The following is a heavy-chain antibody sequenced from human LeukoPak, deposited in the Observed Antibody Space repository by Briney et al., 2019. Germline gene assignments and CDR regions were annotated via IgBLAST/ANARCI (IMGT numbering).Heavy chain of an antibody. J-gene: IGHJ4*02. D-gene: IGHD2-8*01. CDR2: IYSGGGT. CDR1: GLSVSSTY. Sequence: GGSLRLSCAASGLSVSSTYMTWVRQAPGRGLEWVSVIYSGGGTNYADSLKGRFTISRDNSKNTLYLQMNSLRAEDTALFYCAKDRSCTNDICRGDFDYWGQGTLVTVSS. V-gene: IGHV3-53*01. CDR3: AKDRSCTNDICRGDFDY.